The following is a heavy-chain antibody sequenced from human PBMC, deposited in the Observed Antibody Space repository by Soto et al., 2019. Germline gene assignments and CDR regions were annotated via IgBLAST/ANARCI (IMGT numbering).Heavy chain of an antibody. D-gene: IGHD6-13*01. CDR3: ASRHSSPYFDY. V-gene: IGHV4-30-4*01. CDR1: GGSISSGDYY. Sequence: QVQLQESGPGLVKPSQTLSLTCTVSGGSISSGDYYWSWIRQPPGKGLEWIGSIYYSGSTYYNPSLKXRXTXSXDTSKHQFSLKLNSVTAADTAVYYCASRHSSPYFDYWGQGTLVTVSS. CDR2: IYYSGST. J-gene: IGHJ4*02.